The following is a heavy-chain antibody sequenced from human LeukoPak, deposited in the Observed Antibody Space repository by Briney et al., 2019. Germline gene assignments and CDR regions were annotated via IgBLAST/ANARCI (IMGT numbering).Heavy chain of an antibody. Sequence: SETLSLTCAVYGGSFSGYYWSWIRQPPGKGLEWIGEINHSGSTNYNPSLKSRVTISVDTSKNQFSLKLSSVTAADTAVYYCARVILRYFDWFFYPYYYYMDVWGKGTTVTVSS. J-gene: IGHJ6*03. CDR3: ARVILRYFDWFFYPYYYYMDV. D-gene: IGHD3-9*01. CDR1: GGSFSGYY. CDR2: INHSGST. V-gene: IGHV4-34*01.